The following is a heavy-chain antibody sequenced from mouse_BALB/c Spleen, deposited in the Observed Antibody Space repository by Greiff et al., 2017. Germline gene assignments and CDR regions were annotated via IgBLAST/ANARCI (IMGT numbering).Heavy chain of an antibody. Sequence: DVMLVESGGDLVKPGGSLKLSCAASGFTFSSYGMSWVRQTPDKRLEWVATISSGGSYTYYPDSVKGRFTISRDNAKNTLYLQMSSLKSEDTAMYYCAREGYGSSPFDYWGQGTTLTVSS. J-gene: IGHJ2*01. V-gene: IGHV5-6*02. CDR3: AREGYGSSPFDY. CDR1: GFTFSSYG. D-gene: IGHD1-1*01. CDR2: ISSGGSYT.